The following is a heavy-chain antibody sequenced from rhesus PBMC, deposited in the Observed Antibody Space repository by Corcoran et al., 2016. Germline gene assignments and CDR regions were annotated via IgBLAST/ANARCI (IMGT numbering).Heavy chain of an antibody. CDR2: IYSSSGNP. CDR1: GGSISGGYG. V-gene: IGHV4S7*01. D-gene: IGHD6S26*01. Sequence: QVQLQESGPGLLKPSETLSLTCAVSGGSISGGYGWGWIRQPPGKGLEWIGSIYSSSGNPYQNPSLKSRVTISTDTSKNQFSLKLSSVIAADTAVYYCARMGLYSRGWSAPYWYFELWGPGTPITISS. J-gene: IGHJ2*01. CDR3: ARMGLYSRGWSAPYWYFEL.